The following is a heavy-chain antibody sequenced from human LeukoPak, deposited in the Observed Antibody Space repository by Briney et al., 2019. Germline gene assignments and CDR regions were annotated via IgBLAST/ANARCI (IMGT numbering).Heavy chain of an antibody. D-gene: IGHD6-19*01. CDR2: INPNSGGT. CDR1: GYTFTGYY. J-gene: IGHJ4*02. V-gene: IGHV1-2*02. CDR3: ARQDLSGWYVY. Sequence: ASVKVSCKASGYTFTGYYMYWVRQAPGQGLEWMGWINPNSGGTNYAQKFQGRVTMTRDTYISTAYMELSSLRFDDTAVYYCARQDLSGWYVYWGQGTLVTVSS.